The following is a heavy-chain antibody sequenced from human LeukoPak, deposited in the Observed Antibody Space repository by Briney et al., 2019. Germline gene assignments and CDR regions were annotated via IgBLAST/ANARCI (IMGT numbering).Heavy chain of an antibody. J-gene: IGHJ4*02. Sequence: GESLKISCKGSGYRLTSYWITWVRQMPGKGLEWMGIIYPGDSETRYSPSFEGQVTVSADKSIRTAYLQWSSLKASDSAMYYCAIAVAGTHFDYWGQGTLVTVSS. CDR3: AIAVAGTHFDY. D-gene: IGHD6-19*01. CDR2: IYPGDSET. CDR1: GYRLTSYW. V-gene: IGHV5-51*01.